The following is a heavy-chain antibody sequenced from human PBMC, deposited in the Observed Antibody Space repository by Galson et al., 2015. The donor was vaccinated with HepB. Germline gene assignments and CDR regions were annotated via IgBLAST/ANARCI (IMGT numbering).Heavy chain of an antibody. D-gene: IGHD3-10*01. CDR1: GYTLTSYA. CDR2: INAGNGNT. CDR3: ARDRKGPGITMVRGVTYGMDV. V-gene: IGHV1-3*01. J-gene: IGHJ6*02. Sequence: SVKVSCKASGYTLTSYAMHWVRQAPGQRLEWMGWINAGNGNTKYSQKFQGRVTITRDTSASTAYMELSSLRSEDTAVYYCARDRKGPGITMVRGVTYGMDVWGQGTTVTVSS.